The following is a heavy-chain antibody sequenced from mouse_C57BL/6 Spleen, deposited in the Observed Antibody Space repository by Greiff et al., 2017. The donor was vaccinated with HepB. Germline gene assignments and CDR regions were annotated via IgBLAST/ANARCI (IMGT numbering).Heavy chain of an antibody. Sequence: QVQLQQPGAELVKPGASVKLSCKASGYTFTSYWMQWVKQRPGQGLEWIGEIDPSDSYTNYNQKFKGKATLTVDTSSSTAYIQLSSLTSEDSAVYYCALTTEYYFDYWGQGTTLTVSS. V-gene: IGHV1-50*01. CDR1: GYTFTSYW. D-gene: IGHD1-1*01. CDR3: ALTTEYYFDY. CDR2: IDPSDSYT. J-gene: IGHJ2*01.